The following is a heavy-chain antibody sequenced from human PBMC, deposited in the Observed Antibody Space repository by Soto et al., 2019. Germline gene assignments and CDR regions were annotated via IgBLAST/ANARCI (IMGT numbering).Heavy chain of an antibody. V-gene: IGHV3-15*01. CDR2: IKSKTDGGTT. J-gene: IGHJ3*02. CDR1: GFTLRNAW. CDR3: TTVTATYYYDSSGRHDAFDI. Sequence: GGSLRLSFEASGFTLRNAWMSWVRQAPGKGLEWVGRIKSKTDGGTTDYAAPVKGRFTISRDDSKNTLYLQMNSLKTEDTAVYYCTTVTATYYYDSSGRHDAFDIWGQGTMVTVSS. D-gene: IGHD3-22*01.